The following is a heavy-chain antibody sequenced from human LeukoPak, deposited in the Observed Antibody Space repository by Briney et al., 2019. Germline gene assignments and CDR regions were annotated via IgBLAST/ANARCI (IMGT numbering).Heavy chain of an antibody. CDR2: FSGSGGST. J-gene: IGHJ6*03. D-gene: IGHD3-22*01. Sequence: PGGSLRLSCAASGFTFSSYVMRWVRQARGRGLGWVSAFSGSGGSTFYADFVKGWFTISRDNSKNTLYLQMNSLRAEDTAVYHCAKGTGAGSGYYYYYYYMDVWGKGTTVTVSS. V-gene: IGHV3-23*01. CDR1: GFTFSSYV. CDR3: AKGTGAGSGYYYYYYYMDV.